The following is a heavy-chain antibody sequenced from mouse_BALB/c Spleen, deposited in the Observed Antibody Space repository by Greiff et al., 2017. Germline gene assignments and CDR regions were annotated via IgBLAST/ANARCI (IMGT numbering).Heavy chain of an antibody. D-gene: IGHD2-4*01. CDR3: ATTMITWFAY. CDR1: GFTFSSFG. V-gene: IGHV5-17*02. Sequence: EVKLVESGGGLVQPGGSRKLSCAASGFTFSSFGMHWVRQAPEKGLEWVAYISSGSSTIYYADTVKGRFTISRDNPKNTLFLQMTSLRSEDTAMYYCATTMITWFAYWGQGTLVTVSA. J-gene: IGHJ3*01. CDR2: ISSGSSTI.